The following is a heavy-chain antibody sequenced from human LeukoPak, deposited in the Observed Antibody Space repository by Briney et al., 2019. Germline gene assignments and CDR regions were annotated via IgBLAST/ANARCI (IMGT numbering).Heavy chain of an antibody. CDR2: IYYSGSA. Sequence: PSETLSLTCTVSGGSISSSSYYWGWIRQPPGKGLEWIGSIYYSGSAYYDPSLKSRVTISVDTSKNQFSLKLSSVTAADTAVYYCARYSSWLDYWGQGTLVTVSS. D-gene: IGHD6-13*01. CDR1: GGSISSSSYY. CDR3: ARYSSWLDY. J-gene: IGHJ4*02. V-gene: IGHV4-39*01.